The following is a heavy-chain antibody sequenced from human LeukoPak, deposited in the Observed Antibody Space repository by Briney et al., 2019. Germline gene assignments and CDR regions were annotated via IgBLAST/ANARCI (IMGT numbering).Heavy chain of an antibody. J-gene: IGHJ4*02. CDR1: GGSISSSSYY. CDR2: IYYSGST. CDR3: ARGYFDWLYLDY. V-gene: IGHV4-39*01. D-gene: IGHD3-9*01. Sequence: SETLSLTCTVSGGSISSSSYYWGWIRQPPGKGLEWIGSIYYSGSTYYNPSLKSRFTISVDTSKNQFSLKLSSVTAADTAVYYCARGYFDWLYLDYWGQGTLVTVSS.